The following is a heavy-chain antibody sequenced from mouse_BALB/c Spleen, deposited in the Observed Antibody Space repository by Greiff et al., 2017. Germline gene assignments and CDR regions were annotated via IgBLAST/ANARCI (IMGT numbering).Heavy chain of an antibody. D-gene: IGHD1-1*01. CDR2: IDPSDSET. CDR3: AREGGITTVVAPYFDD. V-gene: IGHV1S127*01. Sequence: QVQLQQSGPQLVRPGASVKISCKASGYSFTSYWMHWVKQRPGQGLEWIGMIDPSDSETRLNQKFKDKATLTVDKSSSTAYMQLSSPTSEDSAVYYCAREGGITTVVAPYFDDWGQGTTLTVSS. CDR1: GYSFTSYW. J-gene: IGHJ2*01.